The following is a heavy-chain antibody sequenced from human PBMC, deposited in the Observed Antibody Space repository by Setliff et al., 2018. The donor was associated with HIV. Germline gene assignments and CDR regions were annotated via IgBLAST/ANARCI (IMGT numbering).Heavy chain of an antibody. Sequence: SETLSLTCGVSGYSMSSGYYWGWIRQPPGKGLEWIGNVYHTGSTYYNPSLKSRVTISVDTSKNQFSLQLSSVIAADTAVYYCARHAAGPDGPFDYWGQGTLVTVSS. CDR1: GYSMSSGYY. CDR2: VYHTGST. J-gene: IGHJ4*02. V-gene: IGHV4-38-2*01. D-gene: IGHD2-2*01. CDR3: ARHAAGPDGPFDY.